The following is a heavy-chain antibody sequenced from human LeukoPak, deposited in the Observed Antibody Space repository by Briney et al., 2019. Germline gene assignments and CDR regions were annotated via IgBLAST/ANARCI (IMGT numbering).Heavy chain of an antibody. CDR1: GGSFSGYY. Sequence: SETLSLTCAVYGGSFSGYYWSWIRQPPGKGLEWIGEINHSGSTNYNPSLKSRVTISVDTSKNQFSPKLSSVTAADTAVYYCAREVRIEMTTTKGCWFDPWGQGTLVTVSS. J-gene: IGHJ5*02. CDR3: AREVRIEMTTTKGCWFDP. D-gene: IGHD1-26*01. CDR2: INHSGST. V-gene: IGHV4-34*01.